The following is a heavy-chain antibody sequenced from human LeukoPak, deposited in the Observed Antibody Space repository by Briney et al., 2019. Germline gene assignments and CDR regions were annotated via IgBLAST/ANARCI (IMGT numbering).Heavy chain of an antibody. CDR2: INSDGSST. CDR3: ARIAVAAPIDY. Sequence: GGSLRLSCAASGFTFSSYWMHWVRQAPGKGLVWVSRINSDGSSTSYADSVKGRFTISRDNAKNTLYLQMNSLRAEDTAVYYCARIAVAAPIDYWGQGTLVTASS. V-gene: IGHV3-74*01. J-gene: IGHJ4*02. CDR1: GFTFSSYW. D-gene: IGHD6-19*01.